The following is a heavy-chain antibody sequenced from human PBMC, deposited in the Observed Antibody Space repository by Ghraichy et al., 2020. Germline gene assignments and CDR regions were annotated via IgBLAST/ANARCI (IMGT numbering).Heavy chain of an antibody. CDR1: GFTFSSYA. Sequence: LSLTCAASGFTFSSYAMTWVRQAPGKGLDWVSLIGGSIGITYYSDSVKGRFTISRDNSKNTLYLQMNSLRVEDMAIYYCAKDISSSGYYFDYWGQGTLVTVSS. CDR2: IGGSIGIT. J-gene: IGHJ4*02. V-gene: IGHV3-23*01. CDR3: AKDISSSGYYFDY. D-gene: IGHD6-19*01.